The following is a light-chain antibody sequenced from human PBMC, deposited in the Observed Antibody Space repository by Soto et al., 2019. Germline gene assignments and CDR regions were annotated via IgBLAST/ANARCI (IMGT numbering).Light chain of an antibody. CDR1: QSISSY. CDR3: QQYNTYSWT. CDR2: AAS. Sequence: DIQMTQSPSSLSASEGDRVTITCRASQSISSYLNWYQQKPGKAPKLLIYAASSLQSGVPSRFSGSGSGTEFTLTISSLQPDDFATYYCQQYNTYSWTFGQGTKVDNK. J-gene: IGKJ1*01. V-gene: IGKV1-39*01.